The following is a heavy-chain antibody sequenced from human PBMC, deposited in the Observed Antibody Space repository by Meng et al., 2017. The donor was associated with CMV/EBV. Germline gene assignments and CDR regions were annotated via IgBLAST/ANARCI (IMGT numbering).Heavy chain of an antibody. CDR1: GGTFSSYT. CDR2: IIPILGIA. J-gene: IGHJ3*02. V-gene: IGHV1-69*02. Sequence: SVQVSCKASGGTFSSYTISWVRQAPGQGLEWMGRIIPILGIANYAQKFQGRVTITADKSTSTAYMELSSLRSEDTAVYYCARVGSGSQAGFIFHAFDIWGQGTMVTVSS. D-gene: IGHD1-26*01. CDR3: ARVGSGSQAGFIFHAFDI.